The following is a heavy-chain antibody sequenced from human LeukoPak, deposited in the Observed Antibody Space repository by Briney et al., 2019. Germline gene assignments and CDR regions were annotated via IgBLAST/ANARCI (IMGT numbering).Heavy chain of an antibody. CDR3: ARVYNSYYYYMDV. CDR1: GYTFDIYG. V-gene: IGHV1-18*01. Sequence: ASVKVSCKASGYTFDIYGIAWVRQAPGQGLEWMGWIATYNGKTDYAQNLQGRVTMTTDLSTGTAYMELRSLRSDDTAVYYCARVYNSYYYYMDVWGKGTPDTVSS. J-gene: IGHJ6*03. CDR2: IATYNGKT. D-gene: IGHD1-14*01.